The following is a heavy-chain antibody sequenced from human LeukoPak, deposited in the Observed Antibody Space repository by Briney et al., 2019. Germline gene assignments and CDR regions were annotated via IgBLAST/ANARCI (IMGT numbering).Heavy chain of an antibody. CDR2: IKQDGSEK. CDR3: AKDPSVLGTGWYFDL. Sequence: GGSLRLSCAASGFTFSSYWMSWVRQAPGKGLEWVANIKQDGSEKYYVDSVKGRFTISRDNAKNSLYLQMNSLRAEDTAVYYCAKDPSVLGTGWYFDLWGRGTLVTVSS. J-gene: IGHJ2*01. D-gene: IGHD3/OR15-3a*01. V-gene: IGHV3-7*01. CDR1: GFTFSSYW.